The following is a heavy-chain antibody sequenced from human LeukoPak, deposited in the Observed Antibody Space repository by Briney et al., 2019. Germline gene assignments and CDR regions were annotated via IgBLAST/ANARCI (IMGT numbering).Heavy chain of an antibody. CDR3: AKDRVDYYDSSGYNNWFDP. CDR2: ISGSGGST. Sequence: GGSLRLSCAASGFTFSSYAMSWVRQAPRKGLEWVSAISGSGGSTYYADSVKGRFTISRYNSKNTLYLQMNSLRAEDTAVYYCAKDRVDYYDSSGYNNWFDPWGQGTLVTVSS. V-gene: IGHV3-23*01. J-gene: IGHJ5*02. CDR1: GFTFSSYA. D-gene: IGHD3-22*01.